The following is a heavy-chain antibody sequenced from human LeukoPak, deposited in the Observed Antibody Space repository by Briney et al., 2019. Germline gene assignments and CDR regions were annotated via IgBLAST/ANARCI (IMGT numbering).Heavy chain of an antibody. CDR3: ARDPLGYCSGGSCFDDY. Sequence: PGGSLRLSCAASGFTFSSYIMNWVRQAPGKGLEWVSSISSSSSYIYHADSVKGRFTISRDNAKNSLYLQMNSLRAEDTAVYYCARDPLGYCSGGSCFDDYWGQGTLVTVSS. V-gene: IGHV3-21*01. D-gene: IGHD2-15*01. CDR1: GFTFSSYI. CDR2: ISSSSSYI. J-gene: IGHJ4*02.